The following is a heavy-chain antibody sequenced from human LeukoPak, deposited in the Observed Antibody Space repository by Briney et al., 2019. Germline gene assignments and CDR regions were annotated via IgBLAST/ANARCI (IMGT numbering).Heavy chain of an antibody. V-gene: IGHV4-31*03. CDR2: IYYSGTT. Sequence: SETLSLTCTVSGGFLNSGGYYWTWIRQLPGKGLDWIGSIYYSGTTSYNSSLKSRVTMSVDTSKNQFSLNLISMTAADTAVYYCARGWGWIEPLRQGTLVTVSS. D-gene: IGHD3-16*01. J-gene: IGHJ5*02. CDR3: ARGWGWIEP. CDR1: GGFLNSGGYY.